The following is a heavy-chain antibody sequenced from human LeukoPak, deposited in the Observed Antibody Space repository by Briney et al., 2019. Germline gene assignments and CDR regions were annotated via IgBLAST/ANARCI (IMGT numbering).Heavy chain of an antibody. D-gene: IGHD2-2*02. CDR2: IYYSGST. CDR3: ARHLPAIPHNPSNDAFDI. CDR1: GGSISSYY. J-gene: IGHJ3*02. Sequence: SETLSLTCTVSGGSISSYYWSWIRQPPGKGLEWIGYIYYSGSTNYNPSLKSRVTMSVDTSNNQFSLKLSSVTAADTAVYYCARHLPAIPHNPSNDAFDIWGQGTMVTVSS. V-gene: IGHV4-59*08.